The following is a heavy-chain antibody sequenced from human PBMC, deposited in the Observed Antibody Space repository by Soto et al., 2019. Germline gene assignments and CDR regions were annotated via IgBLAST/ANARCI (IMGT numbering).Heavy chain of an antibody. D-gene: IGHD6-19*01. V-gene: IGHV3-23*01. Sequence: EVLLLQSGGGLLQPGGSLRLSCAASGFTFSSNAMSWVRQAPGKGLEWVSTISGGGVSTYYADSVKGRFTISRDNSKNTLYLQLNSLRAEDTAVYYCAKQAGYTSDPFDYWGQRTLVTVSS. CDR2: ISGGGVST. CDR3: AKQAGYTSDPFDY. J-gene: IGHJ4*02. CDR1: GFTFSSNA.